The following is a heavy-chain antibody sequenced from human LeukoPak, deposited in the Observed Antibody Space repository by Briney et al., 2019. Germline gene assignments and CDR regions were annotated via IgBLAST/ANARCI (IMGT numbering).Heavy chain of an antibody. CDR1: GFTFSSYS. CDR3: AKGDYYYGSGSYHRGPFLDY. D-gene: IGHD3-10*01. J-gene: IGHJ4*02. CDR2: ISSSSSTI. V-gene: IGHV3-48*04. Sequence: GGSLRLSCAASGFTFSSYSMNWVRQAPGKGLEWVSYISSSSSTIYYADSVKGRFTISRDNAKNSLYLQMNSLRAEDTAVYYCAKGDYYYGSGSYHRGPFLDYWGQGTLVTVSS.